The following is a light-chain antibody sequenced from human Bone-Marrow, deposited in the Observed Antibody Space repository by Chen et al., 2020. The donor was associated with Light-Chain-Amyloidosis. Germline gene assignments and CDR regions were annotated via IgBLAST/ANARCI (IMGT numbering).Light chain of an antibody. CDR3: QQYGSSPT. Sequence: EIVLTQSPGTLSLSPGERATLSCRASQSVSSNYLAWYQQKPGQAPRLLIYGASSRATGIPDRFSGSGSGTDFTLTISRLEPEDFALYYCQQYGSSPTFGQGTKVEV. J-gene: IGKJ1*01. CDR1: QSVSSNY. CDR2: GAS. V-gene: IGKV3-20*01.